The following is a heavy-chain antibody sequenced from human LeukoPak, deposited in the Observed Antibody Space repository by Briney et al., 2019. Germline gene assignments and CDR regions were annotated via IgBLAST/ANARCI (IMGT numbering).Heavy chain of an antibody. CDR2: IYYSGST. Sequence: SETLSLTCTVSGGSISSHYWSWIRQPPGKGLEWIGYIYYSGSTNYNPSLKSRVTISVDTSKNQFSLKLSSVTAADTAVYYCARSRKYYDILTGYQYDAFDIWGQGTMVTVSS. CDR3: ARSRKYYDILTGYQYDAFDI. V-gene: IGHV4-59*08. D-gene: IGHD3-9*01. CDR1: GGSISSHY. J-gene: IGHJ3*02.